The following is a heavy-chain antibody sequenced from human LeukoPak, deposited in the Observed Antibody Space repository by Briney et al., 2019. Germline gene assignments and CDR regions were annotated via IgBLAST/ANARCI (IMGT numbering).Heavy chain of an antibody. CDR1: GFTFSSYA. CDR2: ISYDGSNK. J-gene: IGHJ4*02. CDR3: AKDAIYCSGGSCPDY. V-gene: IGHV3-30-3*01. D-gene: IGHD2-15*01. Sequence: PGRSLRLSCAASGFTFSSYAMHWVRQAPGKGLEWVAVISYDGSNKYYADSVKGRFTISRDNSKNTLYLQMSSLRAEDTAVYYCAKDAIYCSGGSCPDYWGQGTLVTVSS.